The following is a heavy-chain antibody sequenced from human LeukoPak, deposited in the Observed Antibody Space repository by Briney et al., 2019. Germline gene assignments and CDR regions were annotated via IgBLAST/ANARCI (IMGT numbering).Heavy chain of an antibody. CDR2: ISYDGSNK. CDR3: ARERIAAAGHNWFDP. D-gene: IGHD6-13*01. Sequence: GGSLRLSCGASGFTFSSYAMHWVRQAPGKGLEWVAVISYDGSNKYYADSVKGRFTISRDNSKNTLYLQMNSLRAEDTAVYYCARERIAAAGHNWFDPWGQGTLVTVSS. J-gene: IGHJ5*02. CDR1: GFTFSSYA. V-gene: IGHV3-30-3*01.